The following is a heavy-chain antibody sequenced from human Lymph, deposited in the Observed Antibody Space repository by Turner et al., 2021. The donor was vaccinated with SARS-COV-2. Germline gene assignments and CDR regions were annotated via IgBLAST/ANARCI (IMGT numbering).Heavy chain of an antibody. J-gene: IGHJ6*02. D-gene: IGHD3-3*01. CDR1: GFTFSSYG. V-gene: IGHV3-30*18. CDR3: AKVRSIVGVVIGGMDV. CDR2: ISYDGSNK. Sequence: QVQLVESGGGVVQLGGSLRLYCDASGFTFSSYGMPWVRQAPGKGLEWVAVISYDGSNKYYADSVKCRFTISRDNSKNTLYLQMNSLRAEDTAVYYCAKVRSIVGVVIGGMDVWGQGTTVTVSS.